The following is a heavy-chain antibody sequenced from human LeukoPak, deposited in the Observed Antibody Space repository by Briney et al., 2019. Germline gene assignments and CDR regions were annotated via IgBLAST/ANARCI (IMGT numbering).Heavy chain of an antibody. D-gene: IGHD2-21*02. CDR3: ARHLVVVTTPTVAFDI. CDR2: ISGSGGST. Sequence: PGGSLRLSCAASGFTFSSYAMSWVRQAPGKGLEWVSAISGSGGSTYYADSVKGRFTISRGNSKNTLYLQMNSLRAEDTAVYYCARHLVVVTTPTVAFDIWGQGTMVTVSS. J-gene: IGHJ3*02. CDR1: GFTFSSYA. V-gene: IGHV3-23*01.